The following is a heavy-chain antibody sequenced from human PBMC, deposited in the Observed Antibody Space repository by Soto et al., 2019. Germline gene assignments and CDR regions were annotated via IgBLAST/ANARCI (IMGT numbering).Heavy chain of an antibody. D-gene: IGHD1-26*01. CDR1: GFTFSNYG. J-gene: IGHJ4*02. CDR2: ISDDGDKR. Sequence: GGSLRLSCVVSGFTFSNYGMHWVRQPPGKGLEWVALISDDGDKRYYADSVRGRLIISRDNSKDTLYLQMNSLGPDDTAVYFCAKARVRIVGANSFDYWGQGTPVTVSS. CDR3: AKARVRIVGANSFDY. V-gene: IGHV3-30*18.